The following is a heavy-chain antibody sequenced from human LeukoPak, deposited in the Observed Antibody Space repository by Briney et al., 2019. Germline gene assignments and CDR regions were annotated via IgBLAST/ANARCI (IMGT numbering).Heavy chain of an antibody. D-gene: IGHD2/OR15-2a*01. CDR1: GFTFSSYG. Sequence: QPGGSLRLSCAAYGFTFSSYGMHWVRQAPGKGLEWVAVISYDGSNKYYADSVKGRFTISRDNSKNTLYLQMNSLRAEDTAVYYCAKADTTEGSYFDYWGQGTLVTVSS. V-gene: IGHV3-30*18. CDR2: ISYDGSNK. J-gene: IGHJ4*02. CDR3: AKADTTEGSYFDY.